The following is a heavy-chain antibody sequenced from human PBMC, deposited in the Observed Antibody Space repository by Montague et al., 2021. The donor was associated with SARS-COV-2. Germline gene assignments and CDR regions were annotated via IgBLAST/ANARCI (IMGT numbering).Heavy chain of an antibody. CDR1: GYTLTELS. J-gene: IGHJ3*02. CDR3: ATARPSVLRFLEWIDAFDI. Sequence: SVKVSCKVSGYTLTELSMHWVRQAPGKGLEWMGGFDPEDGETIYAQKFQGRVTMTEDTSTDTAYMELSSLRSEDTAVYYCATARPSVLRFLEWIDAFDIWGQGTMVTVSS. V-gene: IGHV1-24*01. CDR2: FDPEDGET. D-gene: IGHD3-3*01.